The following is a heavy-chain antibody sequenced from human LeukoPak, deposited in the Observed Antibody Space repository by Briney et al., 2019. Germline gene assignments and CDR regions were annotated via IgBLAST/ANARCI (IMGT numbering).Heavy chain of an antibody. Sequence: GSLRLSCAASGFTFSNYWMSWVRQAPGTGLEWMANIKRDGSEKYYVDSVKGRFIISRDNAKNSLYLQMNSLRAGDTAVYYCARFSDNDSGSLDYWGQGTLVTVSS. D-gene: IGHD3-10*01. CDR1: GFTFSNYW. J-gene: IGHJ4*02. CDR2: IKRDGSEK. V-gene: IGHV3-7*01. CDR3: ARFSDNDSGSLDY.